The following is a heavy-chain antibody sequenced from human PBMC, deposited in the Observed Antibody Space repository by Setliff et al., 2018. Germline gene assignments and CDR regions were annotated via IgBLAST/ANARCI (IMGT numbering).Heavy chain of an antibody. V-gene: IGHV4-61*09. Sequence: NPSETLSLTCTVSGASISSGGYYWTWIRQPAGKALEWIGHISPSGSTTYNPSLKSRVTISPDTSKNHFSLKLDSVTAADTALYYCARSPSSGAYWNPRPFYSDYWARGTLVTVSS. CDR1: GASISSGGYY. D-gene: IGHD1-26*01. J-gene: IGHJ4*02. CDR2: ISPSGST. CDR3: ARSPSSGAYWNPRPFYSDY.